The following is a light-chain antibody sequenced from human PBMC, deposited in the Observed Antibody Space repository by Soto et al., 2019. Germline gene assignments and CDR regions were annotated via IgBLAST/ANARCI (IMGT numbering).Light chain of an antibody. Sequence: QSALTQPASVSGSPGQSSTISCTGTSSDVGGYNYVSWYQQHPGKAPKLMIYDVSNRPSGVSNRFSGSKSGNTASLTISGLQAEDEADYYCSSYTSSSTSGFGGGTQLTVL. J-gene: IGLJ2*01. CDR1: SSDVGGYNY. V-gene: IGLV2-14*01. CDR2: DVS. CDR3: SSYTSSSTSG.